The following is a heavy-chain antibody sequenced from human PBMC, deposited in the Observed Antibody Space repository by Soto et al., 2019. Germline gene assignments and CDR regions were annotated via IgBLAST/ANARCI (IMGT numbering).Heavy chain of an antibody. CDR2: INNDGSEK. CDR1: GFTFSPYW. CDR3: ARGSNQDY. Sequence: EVQLVESGGDLVQPGGSLRLSCVASGFTFSPYWMSWVRQAPGRGLQWVATINNDGSEKYYADSVKGRFTISGDNARDSLYLQLTSVRAEDTAIYYCARGSNQDYWGQGTLVAVSS. V-gene: IGHV3-7*03. D-gene: IGHD2-8*01. J-gene: IGHJ4*02.